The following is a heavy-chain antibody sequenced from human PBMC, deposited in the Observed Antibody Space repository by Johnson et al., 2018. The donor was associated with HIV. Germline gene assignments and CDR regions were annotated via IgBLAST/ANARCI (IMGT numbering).Heavy chain of an antibody. CDR1: GFTFSSYW. D-gene: IGHD3-10*01. J-gene: IGHJ3*02. CDR3: ARDLYYGSGSSVAFDI. V-gene: IGHV3-20*04. CDR2: INWNGGST. Sequence: VQLVESGGGLVQPGGSLRLSCAASGFTFSSYWMHWVRQAPGKGLEWVSGINWNGGSTGYADSVKGRFTISRDNAKNSLYLQMNSLRAEDTALYYCARDLYYGSGSSVAFDIWGQGTMVTVSS.